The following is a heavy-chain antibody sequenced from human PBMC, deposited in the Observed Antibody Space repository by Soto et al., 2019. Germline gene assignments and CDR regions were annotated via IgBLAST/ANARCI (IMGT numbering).Heavy chain of an antibody. CDR2: INPNSGGT. J-gene: IGHJ6*03. CDR1: GYTFTGYY. CDR3: ARNRVAARPRGYYYYTDV. D-gene: IGHD6-6*01. V-gene: IGHV1-2*04. Sequence: ASVKVSCKASGYTFTGYYMHWVRQAPGQGLEWMGWINPNSGGTNYAQKFQGWVTMTRDTSISTAYMELSRLRSDDTAVYYCARNRVAARPRGYYYYTDVWGKGTTVTVSS.